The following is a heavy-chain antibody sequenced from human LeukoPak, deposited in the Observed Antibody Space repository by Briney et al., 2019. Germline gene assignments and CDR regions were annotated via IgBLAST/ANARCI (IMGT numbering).Heavy chain of an antibody. D-gene: IGHD3-22*01. CDR1: GGSISSYY. Sequence: SETLSLTCTVSGGSISSYYWTWIRQPPGKGLEWIGYIYYSGSTNYNPSLKSRVTISVDTSKNQFSLRLSSVTAADTAAYYCAHSSYDSSGYYPRYFQHWGQGTLVTVSS. V-gene: IGHV4-59*12. J-gene: IGHJ1*01. CDR2: IYYSGST. CDR3: AHSSYDSSGYYPRYFQH.